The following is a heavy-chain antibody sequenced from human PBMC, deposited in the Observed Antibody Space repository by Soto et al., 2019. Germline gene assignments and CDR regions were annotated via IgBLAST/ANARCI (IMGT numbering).Heavy chain of an antibody. J-gene: IGHJ6*02. Sequence: SETLSLTCTVSGGSITNNSFSWGWIRQPPGKGLEWIGTIYHTGSTHYNPSLKSRLTMSVDTSKHQFSLRLNSLTAADTAVYYCARRVATISYYYCALDVWGQGTTVTVSS. CDR2: IYHTGST. CDR1: GGSITNNSFS. V-gene: IGHV4-39*01. CDR3: ARRVATISYYYCALDV. D-gene: IGHD5-12*01.